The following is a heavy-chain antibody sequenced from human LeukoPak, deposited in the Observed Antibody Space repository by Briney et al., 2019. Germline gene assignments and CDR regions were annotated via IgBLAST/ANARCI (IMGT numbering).Heavy chain of an antibody. J-gene: IGHJ4*02. CDR3: ASNSNRYSSGWLDY. CDR2: LIPILGIA. D-gene: IGHD6-19*01. CDR1: GGTFSSYA. V-gene: IGHV1-69*04. Sequence: GASVKVSCKASGGTFSSYAISWVRQAPGQGLEWMGRLIPILGIANYAQKFQGRVTITADKSTSTAYMELSSLRSEDTAVYYCASNSNRYSSGWLDYWGQGPMVTISS.